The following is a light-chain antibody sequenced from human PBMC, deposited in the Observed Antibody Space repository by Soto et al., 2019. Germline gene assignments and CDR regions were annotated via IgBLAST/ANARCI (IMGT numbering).Light chain of an antibody. CDR1: SSDVGGYNY. J-gene: IGLJ2*01. CDR3: SSYTSNNTPV. CDR2: EVS. Sequence: QSVLTQPASVSGSPGQSITISCTGTSSDVGGYNYVSWYQQHPGKAPKLMISEVSNRPSGVSDRFSGSKSGNTASLTISGLQAEDEADYYCSSYTSNNTPVFGGGTNVTVL. V-gene: IGLV2-14*01.